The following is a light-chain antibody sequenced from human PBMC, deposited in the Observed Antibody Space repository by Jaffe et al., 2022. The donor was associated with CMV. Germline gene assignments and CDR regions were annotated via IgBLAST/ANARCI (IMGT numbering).Light chain of an antibody. V-gene: IGKV4-1*01. J-gene: IGKJ1*01. CDR3: QQHYFTPWT. CDR2: WAS. CDR1: QSVFFSPNNKNY. Sequence: DTVMIQSPDSLAVSLGERATINCKSSQSVFFSPNNKNYLVWYQQKPGQPPKLLIYWASTREYGVPDRFSGSGSGTDFTLTISSLQAEDVAVYYCQQHYFTPWTFGQGTQVEVK.